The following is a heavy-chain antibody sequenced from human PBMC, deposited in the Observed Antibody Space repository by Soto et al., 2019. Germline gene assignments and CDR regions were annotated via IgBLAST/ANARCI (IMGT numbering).Heavy chain of an antibody. CDR3: ARGSNAGLDY. V-gene: IGHV1-3*01. J-gene: IGHJ4*02. CDR1: GYTFRAYS. CDR2: INGVNGNT. D-gene: IGHD4-4*01. Sequence: QVQVVQSGAEVNKPGASVKVSCKASGYTFRAYSMNWVRQAPGQRVEWMGWINGVNGNTEYSQTFQGRVTITRDTSASIAYMELSSLRPEDTAVYYCARGSNAGLDYWGQGTLVTVSS.